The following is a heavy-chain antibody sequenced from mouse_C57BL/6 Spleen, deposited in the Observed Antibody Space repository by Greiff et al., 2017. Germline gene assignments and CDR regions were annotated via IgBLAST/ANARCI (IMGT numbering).Heavy chain of an antibody. Sequence: VQLKQSGPELVKPGASVKISCKASGYSFTGYYMNWVKQSPEKSLEWIGEINPSTGGTTYNQKFKAKATLTVDKSSSTAYMQLKSLTSEDSAVYYCARAGATMVTAGYYFDYWGQGTTLTVSS. V-gene: IGHV1-42*01. CDR2: INPSTGGT. D-gene: IGHD2-2*01. CDR3: ARAGATMVTAGYYFDY. CDR1: GYSFTGYY. J-gene: IGHJ2*01.